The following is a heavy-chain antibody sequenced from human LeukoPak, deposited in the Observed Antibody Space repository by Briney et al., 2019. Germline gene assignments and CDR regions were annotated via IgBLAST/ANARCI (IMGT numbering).Heavy chain of an antibody. CDR2: ISYDGSNK. Sequence: GGSLRLSCAASGFTFNSYGMHWVRQAPGKGLEWVAVISYDGSNKYYADSVKGRFTISRDNSKNTLYLQMNSLRAEDTAVYYCAKDDIVTTFLYWGQGTLVTVSS. J-gene: IGHJ4*02. V-gene: IGHV3-30*18. CDR1: GFTFNSYG. CDR3: AKDDIVTTFLY. D-gene: IGHD5-12*01.